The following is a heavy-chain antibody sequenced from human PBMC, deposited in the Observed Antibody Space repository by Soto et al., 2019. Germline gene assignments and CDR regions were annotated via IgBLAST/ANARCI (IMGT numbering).Heavy chain of an antibody. CDR3: GKGVPAPLRDAFDI. CDR2: ISYDGSNK. CDR1: GFTFSSYG. Sequence: QVQLVESGGGVVQPGRSLRLSCAASGFTFSSYGMHWVRQAPGKGLEWVAVISYDGSNKYYAYSVKGRFTISRDNSKNPLYLQINSLRVESTVVYYCGKGVPAPLRDAFDIWGKGTMVPVFS. D-gene: IGHD3-9*01. V-gene: IGHV3-30*18. J-gene: IGHJ3*02.